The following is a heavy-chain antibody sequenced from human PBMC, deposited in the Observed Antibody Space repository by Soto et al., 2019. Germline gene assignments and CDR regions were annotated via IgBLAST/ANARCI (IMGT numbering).Heavy chain of an antibody. V-gene: IGHV3-30-3*01. D-gene: IGHD2-8*01. Sequence: GGSLRLSCAASGFTFSSYAMHWVRQAPGKGLEWVAVISYDGSNKYYADSVKGRFTISRDNSKNTLYLQMNSLRAEDTAVYYCARDRGYCTNGVCPSSFYGMDVWGQGTKVTVSS. CDR2: ISYDGSNK. J-gene: IGHJ6*02. CDR1: GFTFSSYA. CDR3: ARDRGYCTNGVCPSSFYGMDV.